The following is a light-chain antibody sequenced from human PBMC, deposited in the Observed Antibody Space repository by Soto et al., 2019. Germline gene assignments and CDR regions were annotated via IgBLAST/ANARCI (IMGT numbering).Light chain of an antibody. CDR3: QQRGDWPPIT. V-gene: IGKV3-11*01. Sequence: EIVLTQSPATLSLSPGERAILSCRASQSVSTFLAWFQQKPGQPPRLLIYNASNRTTGIPARFSGSGSGTDFTLTISSLGPEDFAVYYCQQRGDWPPITFGQGTRLETK. CDR1: QSVSTF. J-gene: IGKJ5*01. CDR2: NAS.